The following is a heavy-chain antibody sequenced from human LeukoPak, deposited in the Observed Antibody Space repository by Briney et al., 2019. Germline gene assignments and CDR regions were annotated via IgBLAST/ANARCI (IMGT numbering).Heavy chain of an antibody. J-gene: IGHJ3*02. CDR2: IYSDNT. CDR1: GFTVSSNS. Sequence: GGSLRLSCTVSGFTVSSNSMSWVRQAPGKGLEWVSFIYSDNTHYSDSVKGRFTISRDNSKNTLYFQMNSLRAEDTAVYYCARDGGYGSGAFDIWGQGTMVTVSS. V-gene: IGHV3-66*01. CDR3: ARDGGYGSGAFDI. D-gene: IGHD3-10*01.